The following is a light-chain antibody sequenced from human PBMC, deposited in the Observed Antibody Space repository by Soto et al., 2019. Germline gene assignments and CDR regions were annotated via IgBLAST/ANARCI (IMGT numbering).Light chain of an antibody. Sequence: DIQMIQSPSSLSASVGDRVTITCQASQEISNYLNWYQQKPGKAPKLLIYDASNLERGVPSRFSGCGSGSGFIFSFSCLQPVVFATFSCHLYDHLPRTFGRGTKVEIK. J-gene: IGKJ1*01. CDR3: HLYDHLPRT. CDR1: QEISNY. CDR2: DAS. V-gene: IGKV1-33*01.